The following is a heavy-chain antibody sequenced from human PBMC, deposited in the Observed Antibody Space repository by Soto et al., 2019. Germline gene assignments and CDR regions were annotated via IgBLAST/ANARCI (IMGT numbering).Heavy chain of an antibody. J-gene: IGHJ4*02. Sequence: ASVKVSCKASGYTFTIYTMHWVRQAPGQRLEWMGKINPILGITKYAQKFQGRVTITADKSTSTAYMELSSLRSEDTAVYYCARDLYCGGDCYSGLDYWGQGTLVTVSS. CDR1: GYTFTIYT. CDR3: ARDLYCGGDCYSGLDY. D-gene: IGHD2-21*02. V-gene: IGHV1-3*01. CDR2: INPILGIT.